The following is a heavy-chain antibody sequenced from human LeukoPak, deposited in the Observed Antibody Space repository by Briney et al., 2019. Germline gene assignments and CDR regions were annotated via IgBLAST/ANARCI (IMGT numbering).Heavy chain of an antibody. CDR2: IKQDGSEK. Sequence: GGSLRLSCAASGFTFSSYWMSWVRQAPGKGLERVANIKQDGSEKYYVDSVKGRFTISRDNAKNSLYLQMNSLRAEDTAVYYCARDHYDFWSGYYYYMDVWGKGTTVTVSS. CDR1: GFTFSSYW. CDR3: ARDHYDFWSGYYYYMDV. J-gene: IGHJ6*03. V-gene: IGHV3-7*01. D-gene: IGHD3-3*01.